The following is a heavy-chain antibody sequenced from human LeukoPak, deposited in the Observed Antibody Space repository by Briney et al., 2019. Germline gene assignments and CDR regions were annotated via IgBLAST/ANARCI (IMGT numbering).Heavy chain of an antibody. CDR2: ISGSGDNR. CDR3: AKDGGDYYPDAFDI. Sequence: PGGSLRLSCAASGFTFSSYWMSWVRQAPGKGLEWVSTISGSGDNRYFADSVKGRFTISRDNSKNTLYLQMNSLRAEDTAVYYCAKDGGDYYPDAFDIWGQGTMVTVSS. CDR1: GFTFSSYW. J-gene: IGHJ3*02. V-gene: IGHV3-23*01. D-gene: IGHD3-22*01.